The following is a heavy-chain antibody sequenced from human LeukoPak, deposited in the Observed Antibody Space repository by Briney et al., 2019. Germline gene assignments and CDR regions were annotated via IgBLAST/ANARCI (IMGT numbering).Heavy chain of an antibody. CDR1: GFTFSGSA. D-gene: IGHD3-10*01. CDR2: ISMSGDST. Sequence: GGSLRLSCATSGFTFSGSAMSWVRQAPGKGLEWVSAISMSGDSTYYADSVKGRFTISRDNSKNTLCLQMNSLRAEDTAVYYCASQDWGVLKYWGQGTRVTVSS. CDR3: ASQDWGVLKY. V-gene: IGHV3-23*01. J-gene: IGHJ4*02.